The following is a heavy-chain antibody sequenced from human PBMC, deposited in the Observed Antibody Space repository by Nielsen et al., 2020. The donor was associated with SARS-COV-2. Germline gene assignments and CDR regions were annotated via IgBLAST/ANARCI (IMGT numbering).Heavy chain of an antibody. J-gene: IGHJ3*02. CDR2: IYATGST. CDR1: GGSISSGGYY. V-gene: IGHV4-61*02. D-gene: IGHD2-2*01. CDR3: ARAPDIVLVPTAIPI. Sequence: SETLSLTCTVSGGSISSGGYYWSWIRQLAGKGLEWIGRIYATGSTSYNPSLKSRVTISVDTSKNQFSLKLGFVTAADTAVYYCARAPDIVLVPTAIPIWGQGTMVPVSS.